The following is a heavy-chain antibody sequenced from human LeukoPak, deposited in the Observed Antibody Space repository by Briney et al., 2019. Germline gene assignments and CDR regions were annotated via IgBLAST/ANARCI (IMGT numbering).Heavy chain of an antibody. CDR3: AKGSGYDYVFDN. V-gene: IGHV3-9*03. CDR1: GLTFDDYA. J-gene: IGHJ4*02. D-gene: IGHD5-12*01. CDR2: ISWNSGSI. Sequence: GRSLRLSCAASGLTFDDYAMHWVRPAPGKGLGWVSGISWNSGSIGYADSVKGRFTISRDNAKNSLYLQMNSLRAEDMALYYCAKGSGYDYVFDNWGQGTLVTVSS.